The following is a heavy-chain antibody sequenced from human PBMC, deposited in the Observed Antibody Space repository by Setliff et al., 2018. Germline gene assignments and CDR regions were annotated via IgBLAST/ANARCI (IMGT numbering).Heavy chain of an antibody. J-gene: IGHJ2*01. Sequence: GGSLRLSCTASGFTFGDYAMSWVRQAPGKGLEWVGFIRSKAYGGTTEYAASVKGRFTISRDDSKSIAYLQMNSLKTEDTAVYYCTPWDYGDPFDLWGRGTLVTVSS. CDR2: IRSKAYGGTT. CDR3: TPWDYGDPFDL. CDR1: GFTFGDYA. V-gene: IGHV3-49*04. D-gene: IGHD4-17*01.